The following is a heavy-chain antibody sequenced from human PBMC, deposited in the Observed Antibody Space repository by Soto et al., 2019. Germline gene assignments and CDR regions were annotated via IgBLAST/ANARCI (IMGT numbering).Heavy chain of an antibody. CDR1: GFTLSSYS. D-gene: IGHD3-10*01. CDR3: AKKVNSGPGSQYFDY. J-gene: IGHJ4*02. Sequence: GGSLRLSCVASGFTLSSYSMSWVRQAPGKGLEWVSGFRSGGDDGTTYYADSVKGRFTISRDNSKNTLFLQMNSLRAEDTAIYYCAKKVNSGPGSQYFDYWGQGTLVTVSS. V-gene: IGHV3-23*01. CDR2: FRSGGDDGTT.